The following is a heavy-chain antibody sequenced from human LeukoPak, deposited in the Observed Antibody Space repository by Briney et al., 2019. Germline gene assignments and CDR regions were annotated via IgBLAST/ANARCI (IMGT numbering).Heavy chain of an antibody. J-gene: IGHJ5*02. CDR2: IYSSGST. CDR3: ARQGPSRDNGFDP. Sequence: SETLSLTCTVSGASFSSTSYYWGWIRQPPGKGLEWIGNIYSSGSTYYNPSLKSRVTISVDTSKNQFSLRLTSVTAADTAVYFCARQGPSRDNGFDPWGQGTLVTVSS. CDR1: GASFSSTSYY. V-gene: IGHV4-39*01. D-gene: IGHD5-24*01.